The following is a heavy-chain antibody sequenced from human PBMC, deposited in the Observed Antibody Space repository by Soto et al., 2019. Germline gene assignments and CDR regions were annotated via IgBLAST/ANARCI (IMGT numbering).Heavy chain of an antibody. CDR1: GGSISSSSYY. CDR3: ATLGVVVAATVDY. J-gene: IGHJ4*02. D-gene: IGHD2-15*01. CDR2: IYYSGST. Sequence: SETLSLTCTVSGGSISSSSYYWGWIRQPPGKGLEWIGSIYYSGSTYYNPSLKSRVTISVDTSKNQFSLKLSSVTAADTAVYYCATLGVVVAATVDYWGQGTLVTVSS. V-gene: IGHV4-39*01.